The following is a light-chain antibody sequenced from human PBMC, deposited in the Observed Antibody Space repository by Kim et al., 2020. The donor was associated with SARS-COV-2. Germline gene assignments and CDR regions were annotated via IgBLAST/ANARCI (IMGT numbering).Light chain of an antibody. CDR3: QQTYISPFT. V-gene: IGKV1-39*01. CDR2: AAS. CDR1: QNINSH. Sequence: DIQMTQSPSSLSASVGDRVTITCRTSQNINSHLNWYHQKPGRAPKLLIYAASTLQGGVPSRFSGSGSETDFTLTISSLQPEDFANYFCQQTYISPFTFGPGTKVDIK. J-gene: IGKJ3*01.